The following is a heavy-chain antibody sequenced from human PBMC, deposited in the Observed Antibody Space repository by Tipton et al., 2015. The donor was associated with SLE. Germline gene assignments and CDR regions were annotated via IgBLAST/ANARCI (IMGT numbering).Heavy chain of an antibody. D-gene: IGHD1-26*01. CDR1: GFSFSNYG. CDR3: VREHGSP. J-gene: IGHJ5*02. V-gene: IGHV3-30*02. CDR2: IRYHGNDK. Sequence: SLRLSCAASGFSFSNYGMHWVRQAPGKGLEWVAFIRYHGNDKYYTDSVKGRFTISRDISKNTVYLQMNSLRVEDTAVYYCVREHGSPWGQGTLVTVSS.